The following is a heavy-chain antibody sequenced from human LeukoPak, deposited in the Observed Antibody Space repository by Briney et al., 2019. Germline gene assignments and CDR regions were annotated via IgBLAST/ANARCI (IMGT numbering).Heavy chain of an antibody. CDR1: GFTFSSYG. CDR3: ARAGRHGYNLDAFDM. CDR2: IWYDGSNK. Sequence: GGSLRLSCAASGFTFSSYGMHWVRQAPGKGLEWVAVIWYDGSNKYYADSVKGRFIISRDNSRNTLYLQMNSLRVEDTTVYYCARAGRHGYNLDAFDMWGRGTMVIVSS. J-gene: IGHJ3*02. D-gene: IGHD5-24*01. V-gene: IGHV3-33*01.